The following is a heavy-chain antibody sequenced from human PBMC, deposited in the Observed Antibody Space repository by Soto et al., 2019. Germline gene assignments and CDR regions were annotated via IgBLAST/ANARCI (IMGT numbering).Heavy chain of an antibody. J-gene: IGHJ4*02. D-gene: IGHD3-10*01. V-gene: IGHV3-23*01. CDR3: AKDQVELVRGVIFDY. CDR1: GFTFSSYA. Sequence: GGSLSLSCAASGFTFSSYATSWVRQAPGKGLEWVSAISGSGGSTYYADSVKGRFTISRDNSKNTLYLQMNSLRAEDKAVYYCAKDQVELVRGVIFDYWGQGTLVTVSS. CDR2: ISGSGGST.